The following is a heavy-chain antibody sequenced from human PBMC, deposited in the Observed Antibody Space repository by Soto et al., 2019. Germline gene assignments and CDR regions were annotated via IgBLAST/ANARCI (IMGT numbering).Heavy chain of an antibody. CDR1: GCAFRSYF. CDR3: ARDDPFDP. CDR2: IHSSGKS. V-gene: IGHV4-59*01. J-gene: IGHJ5*02. Sequence: PLETLSLTCTVSGCAFRSYFWSWIRQPPGKGLEWIGNIHSSGKSNYNPSFKSRVSMSIDPSKNRFSVRLTSVTAADTAVYYCARDDPFDPWGQGMLVTVSS.